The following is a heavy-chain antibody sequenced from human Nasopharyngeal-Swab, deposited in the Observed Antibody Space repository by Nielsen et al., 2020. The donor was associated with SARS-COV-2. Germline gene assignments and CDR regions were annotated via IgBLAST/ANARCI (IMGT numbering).Heavy chain of an antibody. V-gene: IGHV4-39*01. CDR2: VYYSWST. Sequence: SETLSLTCPVSGGSVSTTTYFWGWIRQPPGKGLEWIGTVYYSWSTYYNPSLKSRVTISVDTSKNQFSLKLNSVTATDTAVYYCARGYGSFPYYFDHWGQGTLVTVSS. D-gene: IGHD1-26*01. CDR1: GGSVSTTTYF. J-gene: IGHJ4*02. CDR3: ARGYGSFPYYFDH.